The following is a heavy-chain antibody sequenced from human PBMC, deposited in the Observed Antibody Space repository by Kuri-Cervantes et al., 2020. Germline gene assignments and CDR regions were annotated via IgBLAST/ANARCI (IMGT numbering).Heavy chain of an antibody. CDR1: GYTXTSYG. D-gene: IGHD4-17*01. V-gene: IGHV1-18*01. J-gene: IGHJ3*02. CDR2: ISAXXGNT. Sequence: SVKVSXKASGYTXTSYGISWVRQAPGQGLEWMGWISAXXGNTNYAQKXXGRVTMTTDTSTSTAYMELRSLRSDXTAVXXXARAXDYXDYVGAFDIWGQGTMVTVSS. CDR3: ARAXDYXDYVGAFDI.